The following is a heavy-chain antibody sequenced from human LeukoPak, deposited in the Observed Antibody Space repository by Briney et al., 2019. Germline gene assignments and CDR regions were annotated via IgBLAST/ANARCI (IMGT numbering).Heavy chain of an antibody. CDR3: AKVRRLGAAAADAFDI. J-gene: IGHJ3*02. CDR2: LNTSGSAT. Sequence: PGGSLRLSCAASGFTFSNYAMSWVRQAQGEGLEWVSTLNTSGSATYYAGSVKGRFTISRDNSKNTLYLQMSRLRGDDTALYYCAKVRRLGAAAADAFDIWGQGTMLTVSS. V-gene: IGHV3-23*01. CDR1: GFTFSNYA. D-gene: IGHD6-25*01.